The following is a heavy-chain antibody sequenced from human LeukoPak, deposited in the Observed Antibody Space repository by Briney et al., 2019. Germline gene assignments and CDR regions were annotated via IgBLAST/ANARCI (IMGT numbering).Heavy chain of an antibody. D-gene: IGHD2-2*01. CDR1: GFTFSSYW. CDR2: IKQDGSEK. V-gene: IGHV3-7*01. CDR3: ARDRACSSTSCYAGPHFDY. J-gene: IGHJ4*02. Sequence: GGSLRLSYAASGFTFSSYWMSWVRQAPGKGLEWVANIKQDGSEKYYVDSVKGRFTISRDNAKNSLYLQMNSLRAEDTAVYYCARDRACSSTSCYAGPHFDYWGQGTLVTVSS.